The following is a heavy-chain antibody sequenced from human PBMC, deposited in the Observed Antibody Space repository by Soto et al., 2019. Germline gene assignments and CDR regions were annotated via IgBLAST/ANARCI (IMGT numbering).Heavy chain of an antibody. CDR3: AHCDTNRGLDV. Sequence: QITLRESGPTLVKPTQTLTLTCTVSGFSLTTSGMGVGWIRQPPGKSLECLAIIYWDDDKAYIPYLKNRLTVTQDTYKNEVVLRRTNLEPVDRATYFCAHCDTNRGLDVWGPGSTVAVS. J-gene: IGHJ6*02. D-gene: IGHD2-21*02. V-gene: IGHV2-5*02. CDR2: IYWDDDK. CDR1: GFSLTTSGMG.